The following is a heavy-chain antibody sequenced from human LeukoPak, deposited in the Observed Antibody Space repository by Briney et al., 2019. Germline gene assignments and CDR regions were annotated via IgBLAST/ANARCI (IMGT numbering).Heavy chain of an antibody. J-gene: IGHJ3*02. CDR1: GYTFTSYG. Sequence: ASVKVSCKASGYTFTSYGISWVRQAPGQGLEWMGWISAYNGNTNYAQKLQGRVTMTTDTSTSTAYMELRSLRSDDTAVYYCARDQVGVVADDAFDIWGQGTMVTVSS. D-gene: IGHD2-15*01. V-gene: IGHV1-18*01. CDR3: ARDQVGVVADDAFDI. CDR2: ISAYNGNT.